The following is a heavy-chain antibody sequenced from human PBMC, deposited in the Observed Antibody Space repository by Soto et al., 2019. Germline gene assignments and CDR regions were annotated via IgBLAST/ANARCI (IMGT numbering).Heavy chain of an antibody. V-gene: IGHV3-15*01. CDR1: GFTFSNAW. CDR2: IKSKTDGGTT. Sequence: GGSLRLSCAASGFTFSNAWMSWVRQAPGKGLEWVGRIKSKTDGGTTDYAAPVKGRFTISRDDSKNTLYLQMNSLKTEDTAVYYCTTDLKWELPRDYFDYWGQGTLVTVSS. J-gene: IGHJ4*02. CDR3: TTDLKWELPRDYFDY. D-gene: IGHD1-26*01.